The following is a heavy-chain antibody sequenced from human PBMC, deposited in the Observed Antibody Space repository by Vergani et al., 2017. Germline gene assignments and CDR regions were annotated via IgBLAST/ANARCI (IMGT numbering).Heavy chain of an antibody. CDR1: GFTFQAFA. D-gene: IGHD2-2*01. CDR2: IDRNYGVK. Sequence: VEAGGGLVQPGGSLRLSCTASGFTFQAFAFHWVRQVSGRGLEWVSGIDRNYGVKNGNSFEGRFSISRDNAKKAVFLQMNGLRAEDTAVYYCARDRGCATISCYFSGAFDYWGLGTLVSVSS. V-gene: IGHV3-9*01. CDR3: ARDRGCATISCYFSGAFDY. J-gene: IGHJ4*02.